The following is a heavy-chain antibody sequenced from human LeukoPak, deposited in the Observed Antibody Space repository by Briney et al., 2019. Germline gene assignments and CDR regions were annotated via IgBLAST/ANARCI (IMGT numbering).Heavy chain of an antibody. D-gene: IGHD2-15*01. CDR2: IHYTGST. J-gene: IGHJ5*01. CDR3: ARVVVAAGSNWFDS. V-gene: IGHV4-59*01. CDR1: GGSITSYY. Sequence: SETLSLTCTVSGGSITSYYWSWIRQPPGKGLEWIGYIHYTGSTNYNPSLKSRVTISVDTSKNQFSLKLSSVSAADTAVYYCARVVVAAGSNWFDSWGQGTLVTVSS.